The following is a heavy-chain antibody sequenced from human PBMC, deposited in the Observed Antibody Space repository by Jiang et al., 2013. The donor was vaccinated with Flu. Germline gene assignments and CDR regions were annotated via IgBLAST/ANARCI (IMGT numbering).Heavy chain of an antibody. V-gene: IGHV1-69*02. CDR2: IIPSHDIA. J-gene: IGHJ4*01. Sequence: AEVKKPGSSVKVSCKASGGSFSSYTFTWVRQAPGQGLEWMGRIIPSHDIANYAQKFQGRVTITADKSTSTTYLELSSLRSEDTAVYYCARIIYYYDNNGFEASYFDYW. D-gene: IGHD3-22*01. CDR1: GGSFSSYT. CDR3: ARIIYYYDNNGFEASYFDY.